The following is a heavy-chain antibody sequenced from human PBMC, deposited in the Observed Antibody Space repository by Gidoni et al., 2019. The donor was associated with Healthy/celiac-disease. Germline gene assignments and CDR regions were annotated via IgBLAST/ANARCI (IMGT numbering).Heavy chain of an antibody. V-gene: IGHV3-23*01. Sequence: EVQLLESGGGLVQPGGSLRLSCEASGFTFSSYAMSWVRQAPGKGLEWVSAISGSGGSTYYADSVKGRFTISRDNSKNTLYLQMNSLRAEDTAVYYCAKCDGYYGSNNWFDPWGQGTLVTVSS. CDR3: AKCDGYYGSNNWFDP. D-gene: IGHD3-10*01. CDR1: GFTFSSYA. J-gene: IGHJ5*02. CDR2: ISGSGGST.